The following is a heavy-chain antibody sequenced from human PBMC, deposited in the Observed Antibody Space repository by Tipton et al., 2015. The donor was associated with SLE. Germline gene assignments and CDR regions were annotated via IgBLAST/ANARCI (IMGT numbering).Heavy chain of an antibody. CDR3: ARDPTHYDFWRGYDSLGWYFDL. V-gene: IGHV4-59*13. CDR2: IYYNGNT. CDR1: GGSISGYY. Sequence: TLSLTCTVSGGSISGYYWSWIRQPPGKGLEWIGYIYYNGNTNYNPSLQSRVTISVDTSKNQFSLQFSSVNAADTAIYYCARDPTHYDFWRGYDSLGWYFDLWGRGTLVTVSS. D-gene: IGHD3-3*01. J-gene: IGHJ2*01.